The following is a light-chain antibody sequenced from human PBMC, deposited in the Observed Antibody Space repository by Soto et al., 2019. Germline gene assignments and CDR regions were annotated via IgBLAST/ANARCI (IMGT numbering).Light chain of an antibody. CDR2: GAS. CDR3: QQYNNRPPA. J-gene: IGKJ1*01. V-gene: IGKV3-15*01. Sequence: EIVMTQSPATLSVSPGERATLSCRASQTVSSKLAWYQLKPGQAPRLLIYGASTRATDIPARFSGSGSGTDFALTIGSLQSEDFAVYYCQQYNNRPPAFGQGTKVDIK. CDR1: QTVSSK.